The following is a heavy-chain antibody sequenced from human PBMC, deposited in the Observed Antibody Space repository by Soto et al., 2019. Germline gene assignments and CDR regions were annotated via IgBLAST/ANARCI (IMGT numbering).Heavy chain of an antibody. CDR2: INSDGSVS. J-gene: IGHJ6*03. CDR3: ARGDCVGGTCYSLAGSFYYYMDV. CDR1: GFPFSNYW. Sequence: ESGEGLVQPGGSLRLSCAASGFPFSNYWMYWFRQAPGKGLEWVSRINSDGSVSSYADSVKGRLTISRDNVKNTLYLQMDSLRAEDTAVYYCARGDCVGGTCYSLAGSFYYYMDVWGKGTTVTVFS. D-gene: IGHD2-15*01. V-gene: IGHV3-74*02.